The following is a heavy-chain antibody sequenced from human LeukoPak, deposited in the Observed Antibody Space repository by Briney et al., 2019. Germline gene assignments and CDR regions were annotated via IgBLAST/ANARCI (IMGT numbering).Heavy chain of an antibody. V-gene: IGHV4-31*03. CDR1: GGSISSGGYY. D-gene: IGHD3-22*01. J-gene: IGHJ6*02. CDR3: ARDLRYYHDSSGYRPYGMDV. CDR2: IYYSGST. Sequence: NASQTLSLTCTVSGGSISSGGYYWSWIRQHPGKGLEWIGYIYYSGSTYYNPSLRSRLTISVDTSKNQFSLRLSSVTAADTAVYYCARDLRYYHDSSGYRPYGMDVWGLGTTVTVSS.